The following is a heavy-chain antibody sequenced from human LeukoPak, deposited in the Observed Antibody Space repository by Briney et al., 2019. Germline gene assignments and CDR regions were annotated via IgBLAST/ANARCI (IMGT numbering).Heavy chain of an antibody. J-gene: IGHJ4*02. V-gene: IGHV1-58*02. CDR3: AAFPLTGTTYFDY. Sequence: SVKVSCKASGFTFTNSAMQWVRQARGQRLEWIGWIVVGSGNTNYAQKFQERVTITRDMSTSTAYMELSSLRSEDTAVYYCAAFPLTGTTYFDYWGQGTLVTVSS. D-gene: IGHD1/OR15-1a*01. CDR2: IVVGSGNT. CDR1: GFTFTNSA.